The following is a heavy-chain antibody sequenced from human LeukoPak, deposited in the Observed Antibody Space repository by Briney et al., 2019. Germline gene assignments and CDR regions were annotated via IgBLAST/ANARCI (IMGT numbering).Heavy chain of an antibody. J-gene: IGHJ4*02. V-gene: IGHV4-4*07. CDR3: AREGPTATTPIFDY. CDR2: IYTSGST. Sequence: SETLSLTCTVSVGSLSSYYWSWIRQPAGKGLEWIGRIYTSGSTNYNPSLKSRVTMSVDTSKNQFSLKLSSVTAADTAVYYCAREGPTATTPIFDYWGQGTLVTVSS. D-gene: IGHD5-12*01. CDR1: VGSLSSYY.